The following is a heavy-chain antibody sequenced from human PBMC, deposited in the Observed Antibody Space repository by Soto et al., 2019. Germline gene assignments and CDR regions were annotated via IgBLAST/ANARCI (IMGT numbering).Heavy chain of an antibody. CDR1: GYSFTSYW. J-gene: IGHJ6*02. CDR2: IDPSDSYT. V-gene: IGHV5-10-1*01. Sequence: PGESLKISCKGSGYSFTSYWISWVRQMPGRGLEWMGRIDPSDSYTNYSPSFQGHVTISADKSISTAYLQWSSLKASDTAMYYCARHNSYYYDSSGYRSELLMDVWGQGTTVTVSS. CDR3: ARHNSYYYDSSGYRSELLMDV. D-gene: IGHD3-22*01.